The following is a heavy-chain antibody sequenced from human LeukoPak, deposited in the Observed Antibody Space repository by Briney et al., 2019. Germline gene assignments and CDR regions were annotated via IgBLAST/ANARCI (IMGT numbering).Heavy chain of an antibody. V-gene: IGHV4-39*01. Sequence: SETLSLICTVSGGSISSSSYYWGWIRQPPGKGLEWIGSIYYSGSTYYNPSLKSRVTISVDTSKNQFSLKLSSVTAADTAVYYCARAGYYGSGYYFDYWGQGTLVTVSS. CDR2: IYYSGST. CDR1: GGSISSSSYY. J-gene: IGHJ4*02. D-gene: IGHD3-10*01. CDR3: ARAGYYGSGYYFDY.